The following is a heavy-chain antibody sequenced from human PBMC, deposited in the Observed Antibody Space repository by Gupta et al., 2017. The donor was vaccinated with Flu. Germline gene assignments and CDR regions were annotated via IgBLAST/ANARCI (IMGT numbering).Heavy chain of an antibody. CDR3: ARDRTIGALRYFDY. CDR1: GDSVSGSSVS. J-gene: IGHJ4*02. V-gene: IGHV6-1*01. CDR2: TYYRAKWYN. Sequence: QVQLQQSVPGLVNPSQTLSLTCSISGDSVSGSSVSWNWIRQSSSRGLEWLGRTYYRAKWYNDYAVSVESRITINPDTSKNHFSLQLKSVTPEDTAVYYCARDRTIGALRYFDYWGQGVLVTVSS. D-gene: IGHD3-3*01.